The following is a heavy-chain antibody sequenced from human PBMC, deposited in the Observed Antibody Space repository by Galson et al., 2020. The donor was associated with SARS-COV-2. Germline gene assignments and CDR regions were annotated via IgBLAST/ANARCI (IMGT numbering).Heavy chain of an antibody. CDR1: GYTLTELS. D-gene: IGHD2-15*01. V-gene: IGHV1-24*01. CDR2: FDPEDGET. CDR3: ATAPVVVVADWFDP. Sequence: ASVKVSCKVSGYTLTELSMHWVRQAPGNGLERMGGFDPEDGETIYAQKFQGRVTMTEDTSTDTAYMELSSLRSEDTAVYYCATAPVVVVADWFDPWGQGTLVTVSS. J-gene: IGHJ5*02.